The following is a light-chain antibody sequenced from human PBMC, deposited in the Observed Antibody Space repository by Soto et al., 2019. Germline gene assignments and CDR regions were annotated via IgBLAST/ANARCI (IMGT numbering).Light chain of an antibody. CDR2: GAS. Sequence: EIVMTQSPATLSVSPGERATLSCRASQSVRSNYLAWYQQKPGQAPRLLIYGASSKATGIPDRFSGSGSGTDFTLTISRLEPEDFAIYYCQQYGSSRTFGQGTKVDIK. CDR1: QSVRSNY. V-gene: IGKV3-20*01. CDR3: QQYGSSRT. J-gene: IGKJ1*01.